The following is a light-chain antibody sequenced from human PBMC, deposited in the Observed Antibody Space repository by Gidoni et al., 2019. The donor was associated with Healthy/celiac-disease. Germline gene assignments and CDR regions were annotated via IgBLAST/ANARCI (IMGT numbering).Light chain of an antibody. CDR1: SSDVGGYNY. CDR2: DVS. Sequence: QSALPQPASVSGSPGQSITISCTGTSSDVGGYNYVSWYQQHPGKATKLMIYDVSNRPSGVSNRFSGSKSGNTASLTISGLQAEDEADYYCSSYTSSSIVVFGGGTKLTVL. CDR3: SSYTSSSIVV. J-gene: IGLJ2*01. V-gene: IGLV2-14*01.